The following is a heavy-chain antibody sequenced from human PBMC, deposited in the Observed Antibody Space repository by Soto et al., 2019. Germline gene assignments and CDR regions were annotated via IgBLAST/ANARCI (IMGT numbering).Heavy chain of an antibody. CDR2: ISTRGSTI. CDR1: GFTFSDFH. Sequence: QVHLVEAGGGLVKPGGSLRLSCTASGFTFSDFHMNWIRQAPGRGLEWISYISTRGSTIHYVDSVKGRFTISRDNAKNSLYLHLTSLRAEDTDVYYCARDRGKVLVDYWCPGTLVTVSS. CDR3: ARDRGKVLVDY. J-gene: IGHJ4*02. V-gene: IGHV3-11*01. D-gene: IGHD3-3*01.